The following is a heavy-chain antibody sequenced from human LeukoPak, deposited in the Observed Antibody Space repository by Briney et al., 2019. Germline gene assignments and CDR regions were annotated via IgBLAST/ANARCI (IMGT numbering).Heavy chain of an antibody. CDR3: AKEAEDGYYYSSNFDY. CDR1: GFTFSSYG. D-gene: IGHD3-22*01. J-gene: IGHJ4*02. Sequence: GGSLRLSCAASGFTFSSYGMHWVRQAPGKGLEWVTFIRYDGSNKYYADSVKGRFTISRDNSKDTLYLQMNSLRAEDTAVYYCAKEAEDGYYYSSNFDYWGKGTLVTVSS. CDR2: IRYDGSNK. V-gene: IGHV3-30*02.